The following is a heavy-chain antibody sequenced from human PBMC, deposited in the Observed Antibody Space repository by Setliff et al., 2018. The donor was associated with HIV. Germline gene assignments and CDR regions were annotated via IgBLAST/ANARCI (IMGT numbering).Heavy chain of an antibody. CDR2: LNPNGGST. J-gene: IGHJ4*02. Sequence: VASVKVSCKASGYTFTSYGISWVRQAPGQGLEWLGTLNPNGGSTTYAQKFQGRVTMTRDTSTSTVYMELRSLRSEDTAVYYCARVQTVIPPSFDHWGQGTLVTVSS. V-gene: IGHV1-46*01. CDR1: GYTFTSYG. CDR3: ARVQTVIPPSFDH. D-gene: IGHD3-16*02.